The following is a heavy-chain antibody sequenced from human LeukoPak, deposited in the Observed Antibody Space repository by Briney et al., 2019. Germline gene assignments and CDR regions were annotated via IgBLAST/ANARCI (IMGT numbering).Heavy chain of an antibody. D-gene: IGHD6-19*01. CDR3: AGIAVAVGTMDY. CDR1: GGTFSSYA. V-gene: IGHV1-69*13. J-gene: IGHJ4*02. CDR2: IIPIFGTA. Sequence: GASVKVSCKASGGTFSSYAISWVRQAPGQGLEWMGGIIPIFGTANYAQKFQGRVTITADESTSTAYMELSSLRSEDTAVYYCAGIAVAVGTMDYWGQGTLVTVSS.